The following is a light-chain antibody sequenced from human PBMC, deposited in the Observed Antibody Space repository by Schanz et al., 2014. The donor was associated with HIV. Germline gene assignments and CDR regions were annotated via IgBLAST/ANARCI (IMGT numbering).Light chain of an antibody. CDR2: SYN. CDR1: SSNIGSKT. Sequence: QSVLTQPPSASGPPGQRVTISCSGSSSNIGSKTVNWYQQLPGTAPKLLIYSYNQRPSGVPDRFSGSKSGTSASLAISGLQSQDEADYYCAAWDDSLNGWVFGGGTKLTVL. CDR3: AAWDDSLNGWV. J-gene: IGLJ3*02. V-gene: IGLV1-44*01.